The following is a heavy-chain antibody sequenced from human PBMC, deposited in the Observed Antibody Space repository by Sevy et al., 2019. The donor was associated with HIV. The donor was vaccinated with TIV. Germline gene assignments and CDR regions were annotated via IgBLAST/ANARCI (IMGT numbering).Heavy chain of an antibody. V-gene: IGHV6-1*01. Sequence: SQTLSLTCAIPGDSVSSNSAAWYWIRQSPSRGLEWLGRTYYMSKWYNDYAVSVKSRITINPDTSKNQFSLQLNSVTPEDTAVYYCARAGVPARPDYFDYWGQGTLVTVSS. CDR2: TYYMSKWYN. D-gene: IGHD6-6*01. CDR3: ARAGVPARPDYFDY. J-gene: IGHJ4*02. CDR1: GDSVSSNSAA.